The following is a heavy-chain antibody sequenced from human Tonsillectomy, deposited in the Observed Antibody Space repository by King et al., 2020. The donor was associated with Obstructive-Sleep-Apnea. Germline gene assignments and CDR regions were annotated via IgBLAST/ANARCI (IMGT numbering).Heavy chain of an antibody. V-gene: IGHV3-48*04. CDR3: ARDGCSSTSARCAFDI. CDR2: ISSSSSTI. CDR1: GFTFSSYS. D-gene: IGHD2-2*01. Sequence: VQLVESGGGLVQPGGSLRLSCAASGFTFSSYSMNWVRQAPGKGLEWVSYISSSSSTIYYADSVKGRFTISRDNAKNSLYLQMNSLRAEDTAVYYCARDGCSSTSARCAFDIWGQGTMVTVSS. J-gene: IGHJ3*02.